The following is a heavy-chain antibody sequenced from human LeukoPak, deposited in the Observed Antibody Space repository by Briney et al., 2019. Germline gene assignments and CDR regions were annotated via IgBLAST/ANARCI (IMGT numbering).Heavy chain of an antibody. J-gene: IGHJ6*02. Sequence: ASVKVSCKASGYTFTSYDINWVRQATGQGLEWMGWMNPNSSNTGYAQKFQGRVTMTRNTSISTAYMELSSLRSEDTAVYYCAREIVVVPAADYYYYGMDVWGQGTTVTVSS. CDR3: AREIVVVPAADYYYYGMDV. CDR2: MNPNSSNT. V-gene: IGHV1-8*01. CDR1: GYTFTSYD. D-gene: IGHD2-2*01.